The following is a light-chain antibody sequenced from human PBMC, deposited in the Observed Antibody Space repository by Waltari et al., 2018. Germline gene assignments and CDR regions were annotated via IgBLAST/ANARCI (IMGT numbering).Light chain of an antibody. V-gene: IGLV2-11*01. CDR2: DVN. CDR3: CSYAGSYILV. J-gene: IGLJ2*01. CDR1: SSDLGGYNY. Sequence: QSALTQPRSVSGSPGQTVTISCTGTSSDLGGYNYVSWYQQHPGKAPKLMIYDVNKRPAGVPDRFSGSKSGNTASLTISGLQAEDEADFYCCSYAGSYILVFGGGTKLTVL.